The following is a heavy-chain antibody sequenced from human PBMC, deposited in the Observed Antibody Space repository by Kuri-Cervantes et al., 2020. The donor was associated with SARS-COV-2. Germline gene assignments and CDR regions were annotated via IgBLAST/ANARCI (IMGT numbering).Heavy chain of an antibody. V-gene: IGHV3-30-3*01. Sequence: GGSLRLSCAASGFTFSSYDMHWVRQAPGKGLEWVAVISYDGSNKYYADSVKGRFTISRDNSKNTLYLQMNSLRAEDTAVYYCARAFMVRGVNGPGYWGQGTLVTVSS. CDR2: ISYDGSNK. CDR3: ARAFMVRGVNGPGY. J-gene: IGHJ4*02. D-gene: IGHD3-10*01. CDR1: GFTFSSYD.